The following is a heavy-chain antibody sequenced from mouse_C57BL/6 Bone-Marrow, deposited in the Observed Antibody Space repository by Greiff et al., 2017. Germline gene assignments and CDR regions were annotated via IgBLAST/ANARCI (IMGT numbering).Heavy chain of an antibody. J-gene: IGHJ2*01. CDR2: ISDGGSYT. D-gene: IGHD2-4*01. V-gene: IGHV5-4*01. CDR1: GFTFSSYA. Sequence: EVQGVESGGGLVKPGGSLKLSCAASGFTFSSYAMSWVRQTPEKRLEWVATISDGGSYTYYPDNVKGRFTISRDNAKNNLYLQMRHLKSEDTAMYYCARGYDFDIDYWGQGTTLTVSS. CDR3: ARGYDFDIDY.